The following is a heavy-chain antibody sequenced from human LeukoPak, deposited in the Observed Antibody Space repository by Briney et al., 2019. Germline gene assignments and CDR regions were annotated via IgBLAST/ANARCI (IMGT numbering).Heavy chain of an antibody. CDR3: ARQIAVAGKVGFDY. J-gene: IGHJ4*02. CDR2: IYTTGST. V-gene: IGHV4-4*07. D-gene: IGHD6-19*01. CDR1: GGSISSYY. Sequence: PSETLSLTCTVSGGSISSYYWTWIRQPAGKGLEWIGRIYTTGSTNYNPSLNSRVTMSVDTSKNQSSLKLSSVTAADTAVYYCARQIAVAGKVGFDYWGQGTLVTVSS.